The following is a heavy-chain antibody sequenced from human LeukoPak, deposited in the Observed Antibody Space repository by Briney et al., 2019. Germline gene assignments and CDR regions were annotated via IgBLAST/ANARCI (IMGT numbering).Heavy chain of an antibody. CDR2: ISGSGGSS. CDR3: AKDGSCGWYFDY. J-gene: IGHJ4*02. V-gene: IGHV3-23*01. D-gene: IGHD6-19*01. CDR1: GFTFSSYA. Sequence: GGSLRLSCAASGFTFSSYAMSWVRQAPGKGLEWVSAISGSGGSSYYADSVKGRFTISRDNSKNTLYLQMNSLRAEDTAVYYCAKDGSCGWYFDYWGQGTLVTVSS.